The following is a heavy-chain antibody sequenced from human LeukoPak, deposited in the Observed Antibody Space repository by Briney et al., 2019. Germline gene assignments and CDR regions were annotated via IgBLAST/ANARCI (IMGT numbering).Heavy chain of an antibody. D-gene: IGHD6-13*01. V-gene: IGHV1-69*05. CDR3: ARDLQPGRRELDY. CDR1: GYTFTGYY. Sequence: GASVKVSCKASGYTFTGYYMHWVRQAPGQGLEWMGRIIPIFGTANYAQKFQGRVTITTDESTSTAYMELSSLRSEDTAVYYCARDLQPGRRELDYWGQGTLVTVSS. CDR2: IIPIFGTA. J-gene: IGHJ4*02.